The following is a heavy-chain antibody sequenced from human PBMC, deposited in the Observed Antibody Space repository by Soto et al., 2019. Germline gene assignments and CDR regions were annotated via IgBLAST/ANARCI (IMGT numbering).Heavy chain of an antibody. D-gene: IGHD5-18*01. J-gene: IGHJ4*02. Sequence: PGGSLRLSCLASGFTFSSNAMHWVRQAPGKGLEYVSAVTHNGGSTFYADSVKGRFTISRDNSKNTLYLQMSSLRTEDTAVYYCVKATDTTMSTKLYYDHWGQGTLVTVSS. CDR2: VTHNGGST. CDR3: VKATDTTMSTKLYYDH. CDR1: GFTFSSNA. V-gene: IGHV3-64D*08.